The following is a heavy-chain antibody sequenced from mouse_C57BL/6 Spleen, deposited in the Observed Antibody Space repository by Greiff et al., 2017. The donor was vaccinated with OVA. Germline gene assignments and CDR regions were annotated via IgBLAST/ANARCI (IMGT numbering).Heavy chain of an antibody. D-gene: IGHD2-4*01. CDR1: GYTFTDYY. CDR3: ARNYDYDWFAY. V-gene: IGHV1-26*01. CDR2: INPNNGGT. Sequence: VQLQQSGPELVKPGASVKISCKASGYTFTDYYMNWVKQSHGKSLEWIGDINPNNGGTSYNQKFKGKATLTVDKSSSTAYMELRSLTSEDSAVYYCARNYDYDWFAYWGQGTLVTVSA. J-gene: IGHJ3*01.